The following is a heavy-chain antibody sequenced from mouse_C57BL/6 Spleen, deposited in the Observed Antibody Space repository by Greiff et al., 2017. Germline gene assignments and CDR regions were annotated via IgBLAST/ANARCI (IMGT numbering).Heavy chain of an antibody. D-gene: IGHD1-1*01. CDR3: ARGGYYYGSSYWYFEV. Sequence: EVQLQQSGPELVKPGASVKISCKASGYTFTDYYMNWVKQSHGKSLEWIGDINPNNGGTSYNQKFKGKATLPVDKSSSTAYMELRSLTSEDAAVYYCARGGYYYGSSYWYFEVWGTGATVTVSS. V-gene: IGHV1-26*01. CDR2: INPNNGGT. J-gene: IGHJ1*03. CDR1: GYTFTDYY.